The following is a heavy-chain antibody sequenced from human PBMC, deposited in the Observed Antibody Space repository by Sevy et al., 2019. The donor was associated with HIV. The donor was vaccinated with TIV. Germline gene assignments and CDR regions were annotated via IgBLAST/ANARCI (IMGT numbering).Heavy chain of an antibody. V-gene: IGHV3-30*18. CDR1: GFTFSSYG. Sequence: GGSLRLSCAASGFTFSSYGMHWVRQAPGKGLEWVAVISYDGSNKYYADSVKGRFTISRDNSKNTVYLQMNSLRAEDTAVYYCAKAARIAAAGTSYFDYWGQGTLVTVSS. J-gene: IGHJ4*02. D-gene: IGHD6-13*01. CDR2: ISYDGSNK. CDR3: AKAARIAAAGTSYFDY.